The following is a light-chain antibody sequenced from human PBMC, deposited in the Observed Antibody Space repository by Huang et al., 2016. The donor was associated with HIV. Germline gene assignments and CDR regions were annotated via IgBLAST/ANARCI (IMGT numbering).Light chain of an antibody. Sequence: DIQMTQSPSSLSASVGDRVNITCRAGQRISNYLSWYQQRPGKAPKLLVYGASRLQSGVPSRCSGSGSGTDFTLTISSLQPEDFATYYCQQNYGSPFTFGGGTKVDIK. CDR1: QRISNY. V-gene: IGKV1-39*01. J-gene: IGKJ4*01. CDR3: QQNYGSPFT. CDR2: GAS.